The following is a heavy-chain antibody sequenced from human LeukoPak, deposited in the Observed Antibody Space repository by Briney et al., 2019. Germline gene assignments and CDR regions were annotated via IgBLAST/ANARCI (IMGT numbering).Heavy chain of an antibody. V-gene: IGHV5-51*01. CDR2: IYPGDSET. Sequence: GESQKISCKGSGYRFSSYWIGWVRQMPGKGLEWMGIIYPGDSETRYSPSFQGQVTISADKSISTAYLQWSSLKASDTAMYYCVRALGYCSSGSCYYYDYWGQGTLVTVSS. CDR1: GYRFSSYW. D-gene: IGHD2-15*01. J-gene: IGHJ4*02. CDR3: VRALGYCSSGSCYYYDY.